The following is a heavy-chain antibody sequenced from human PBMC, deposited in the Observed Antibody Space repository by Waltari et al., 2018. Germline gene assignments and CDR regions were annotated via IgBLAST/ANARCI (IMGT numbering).Heavy chain of an antibody. CDR3: ARGGGSYYVDY. V-gene: IGHV3-21*01. D-gene: IGHD1-26*01. CDR2: ISSSSSYI. CDR1: GFTLSSYS. J-gene: IGHJ4*02. Sequence: EVQLVESGGGLVKPGGSRRLSCAAYGFTLSSYSMNWGRQAPGKGLEWVSSISSSSSYIYYAASVKGRFTISRDNAKNSLYLQMNSLRAEDTAVYYCARGGGSYYVDYWGQGTLVTVSS.